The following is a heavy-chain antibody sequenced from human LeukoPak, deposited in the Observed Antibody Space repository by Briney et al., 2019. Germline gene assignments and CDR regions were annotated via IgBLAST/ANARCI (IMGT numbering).Heavy chain of an antibody. J-gene: IGHJ3*02. Sequence: GASVKVSCKASGYTFTSYAMNWVRQAPGQGLEWMGWINTNTGNPTYAQGFTGRFVFFLDTSVSTAYLQISSLKAEDTAVYYCAGHLSSSHGDAFDIWGQGTMVTVSS. CDR1: GYTFTSYA. D-gene: IGHD6-13*01. V-gene: IGHV7-4-1*02. CDR2: INTNTGNP. CDR3: AGHLSSSHGDAFDI.